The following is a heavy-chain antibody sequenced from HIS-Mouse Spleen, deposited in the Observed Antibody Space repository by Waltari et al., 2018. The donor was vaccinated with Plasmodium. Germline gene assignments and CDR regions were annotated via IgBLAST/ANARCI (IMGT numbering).Heavy chain of an antibody. CDR3: ARLYYDFWSGYYPYGMDV. Sequence: QVQLVESGGGVVQPGRSLRPTCAASGLPFGSCALHWLPRAHVLGMVWVAVISDDGSNKYYADSVKGRFTISRDNSQNTLYLQMNSLSAEDTAVYYCARLYYDFWSGYYPYGMDVWGQGTTVTVSS. D-gene: IGHD3-3*01. J-gene: IGHJ6*02. V-gene: IGHV3-30*04. CDR1: GLPFGSCA. CDR2: ISDDGSNK.